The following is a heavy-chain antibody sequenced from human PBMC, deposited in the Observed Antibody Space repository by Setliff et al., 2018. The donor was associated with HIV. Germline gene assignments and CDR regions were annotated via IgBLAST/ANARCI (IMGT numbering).Heavy chain of an antibody. CDR1: GGAFNTSSSY. Sequence: TSETLSLTCTVSGGAFNTSSSYWGWIRQPPGKGLEWIGSIYYSGTTYYNPSLKSRVTISVDTSKNQFSLKVNSVTAADTAVYYCARGARLLAGYSDRWDYYYMGVWGKGTTVTVSS. J-gene: IGHJ6*03. CDR3: ARGARLLAGYSDRWDYYYMGV. CDR2: IYYSGTT. V-gene: IGHV4-39*07. D-gene: IGHD6-13*01.